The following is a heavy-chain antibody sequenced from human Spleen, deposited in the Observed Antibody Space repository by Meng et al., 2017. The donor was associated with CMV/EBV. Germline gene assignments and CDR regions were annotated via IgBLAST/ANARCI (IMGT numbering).Heavy chain of an antibody. CDR2: INHSGST. V-gene: IGHV4-34*01. Sequence: VQLHEWGAGLLKPSETLSLTCAVYGGSFSGYYWSWIRQPPGKGLEWIGEINHSGSTNYNPSLKSRVTISVDTSKNQFSLKLSSVTAADTAVYYCARGRSGGYLDYWGQGTLVTVSS. D-gene: IGHD3-10*01. CDR1: GGSFSGYY. J-gene: IGHJ4*02. CDR3: ARGRSGGYLDY.